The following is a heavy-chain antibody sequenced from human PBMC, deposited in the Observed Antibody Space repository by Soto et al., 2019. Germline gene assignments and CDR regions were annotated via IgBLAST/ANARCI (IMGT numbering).Heavy chain of an antibody. CDR2: ISYDGSNK. Sequence: PGGSLRLSCAASGFTFSSYGMHWVRRAPGKGLEWVAVISYDGSNKYYADSVKGRFTISRDNSKNTLYLQMNSLRAEDTSVYYCAKYTLELTFDYWGQGTLVTVSS. CDR3: AKYTLELTFDY. V-gene: IGHV3-30*18. J-gene: IGHJ4*02. D-gene: IGHD1-7*01. CDR1: GFTFSSYG.